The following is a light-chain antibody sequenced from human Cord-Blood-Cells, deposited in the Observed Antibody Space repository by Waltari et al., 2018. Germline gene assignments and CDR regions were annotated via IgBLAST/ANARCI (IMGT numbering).Light chain of an antibody. V-gene: IGKV1-5*03. CDR3: QQYKSYPWT. CDR2: KAS. CDR1: QSISSW. J-gene: IGKJ1*01. Sequence: DIQMTQSPSTLSASVGDRVTITCRASQSISSWLAWYQQKPGKAPKLLIYKASSLESGVPSRFSGSGSGTEFTLTSSSLQPEDFATYYCQQYKSYPWTFGQGTKVEIK.